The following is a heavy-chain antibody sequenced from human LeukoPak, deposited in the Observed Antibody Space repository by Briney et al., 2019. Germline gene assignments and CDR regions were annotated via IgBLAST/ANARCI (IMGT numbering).Heavy chain of an antibody. CDR2: IYTSGST. CDR3: ARGSSTVVTFRYYGMDV. V-gene: IGHV4-61*02. D-gene: IGHD4-23*01. J-gene: IGHJ6*02. CDR1: GGSISSGSYY. Sequence: PSETLSLTCTVSGGSISSGSYYWSWIRQPAGKGLEWIGRIYTSGSTNYNPSLKSRVTISVDTSKNQFSLKLSSVTAADTAVYYCARGSSTVVTFRYYGMDVWGQGTTVTVSS.